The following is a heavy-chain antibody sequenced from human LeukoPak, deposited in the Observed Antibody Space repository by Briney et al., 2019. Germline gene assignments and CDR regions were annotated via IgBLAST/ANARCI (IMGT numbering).Heavy chain of an antibody. J-gene: IGHJ3*02. Sequence: PSQTLSLTCTVSGNSISSSGFYWSWIRQPPGKGLEYIGYIYHSGSTFYNPSLKSRVTISLDTSKHQFSLKLTSVTAADTAVYYCARVTGTDAFDIWGQGTMVTVSS. V-gene: IGHV4-30-2*01. CDR3: ARVTGTDAFDI. CDR2: IYHSGST. D-gene: IGHD1-20*01. CDR1: GNSISSSGFY.